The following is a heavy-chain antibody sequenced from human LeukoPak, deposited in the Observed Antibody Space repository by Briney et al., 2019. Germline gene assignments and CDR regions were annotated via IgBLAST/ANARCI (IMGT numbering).Heavy chain of an antibody. CDR1: GSSFTSYW. CDR2: IYPGDSDT. D-gene: IGHD7-27*01. Sequence: GESLKISCKGSGSSFTSYWIAWVRQLPGKGLEWMGIIYPGDSDTRYSPSLQGQVTISADRSISTAYLQWSSLKASDNAMYYCARRDWGSYWYFDLWGRGTLVTVSS. CDR3: ARRDWGSYWYFDL. J-gene: IGHJ2*01. V-gene: IGHV5-51*01.